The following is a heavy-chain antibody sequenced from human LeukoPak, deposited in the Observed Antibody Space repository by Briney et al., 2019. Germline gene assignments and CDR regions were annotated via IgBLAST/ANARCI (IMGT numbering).Heavy chain of an antibody. Sequence: SETLSLTCTLSVVSLSSFYWSCVPAPPEGRAVCIGYIDDSGNTNYNPSLRSRVTISVDTSKNQLSLKLSSVTAADTAVYYCGRDTYDILTGYYTGQYPWGQGTLVTVSS. J-gene: IGHJ5*02. D-gene: IGHD3-9*01. CDR1: VVSLSSFY. CDR2: IDDSGNT. CDR3: GRDTYDILTGYYTGQYP. V-gene: IGHV4-59*01.